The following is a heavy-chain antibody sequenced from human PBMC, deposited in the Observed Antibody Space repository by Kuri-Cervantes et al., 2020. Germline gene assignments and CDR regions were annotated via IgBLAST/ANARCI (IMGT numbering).Heavy chain of an antibody. V-gene: IGHV4-59*01. Sequence: SETLSLTCTVSGGSISTCYWSWIRQPPGKGLEWIGHVYYSGSNNYNPSLKSRVTISVDTAKNQYSLQLSSVTTADTAVYYCARGRTLSGTYYAYWGQGTLVTVSS. CDR3: ARGRTLSGTYYAY. J-gene: IGHJ4*02. D-gene: IGHD1-26*01. CDR1: GGSISTCY. CDR2: VYYSGSN.